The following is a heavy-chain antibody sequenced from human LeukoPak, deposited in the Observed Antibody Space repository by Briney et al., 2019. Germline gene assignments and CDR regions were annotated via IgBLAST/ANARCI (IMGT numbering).Heavy chain of an antibody. CDR1: GYTFTGYY. J-gene: IGHJ4*02. D-gene: IGHD3-3*01. CDR3: ARSEGGDFWSGPGY. Sequence: ASVKVSCKASGYTFTGYYMHWVRQAPGQGLEWMGWINPNSGGTNYAQRFQGRVTMTRDTSISTAYMELSRLRSDDTAVYYCARSEGGDFWSGPGYWGQGTLVTVSS. V-gene: IGHV1-2*02. CDR2: INPNSGGT.